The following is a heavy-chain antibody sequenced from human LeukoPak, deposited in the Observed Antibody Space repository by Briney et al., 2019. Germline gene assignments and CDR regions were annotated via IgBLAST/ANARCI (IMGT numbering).Heavy chain of an antibody. D-gene: IGHD4-17*01. CDR2: IIPIFGTA. CDR1: GGTFSSYA. Sequence: GASVKVSCKASGGTFSSYAISWVRQAHGQGLEWMGGIIPIFGTANYAQKFQGRVTITTDESTSTAYMELSSLRSEDTAVYYCATTYGDYVGAFDIWGQGTMVTVSS. CDR3: ATTYGDYVGAFDI. V-gene: IGHV1-69*05. J-gene: IGHJ3*02.